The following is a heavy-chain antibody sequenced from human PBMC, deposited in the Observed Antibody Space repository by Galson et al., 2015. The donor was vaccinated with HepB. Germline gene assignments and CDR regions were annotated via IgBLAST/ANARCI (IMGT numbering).Heavy chain of an antibody. Sequence: SLRLSCAASGFIFSTYGIHWVRQAPGKGLEWVAVISYDGSNKYYADSVKGRFTISRDNSKNTLYLELNSLRVEDTAVYYCAKGDPPPRTFFREWGQGTLVTVSS. CDR1: GFIFSTYG. J-gene: IGHJ1*01. CDR3: AKGDPPPRTFFRE. CDR2: ISYDGSNK. V-gene: IGHV3-30*18.